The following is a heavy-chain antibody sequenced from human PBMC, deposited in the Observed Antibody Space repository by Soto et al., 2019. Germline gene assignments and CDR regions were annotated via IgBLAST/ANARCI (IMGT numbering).Heavy chain of an antibody. CDR2: INQSGST. CDR3: ARSRGVIRYYYYYGMYV. CDR1: GGSFSGYY. J-gene: IGHJ6*02. D-gene: IGHD3-10*01. V-gene: IGHV4-34*01. Sequence: PSETLSLTCAVYGGSFSGYYWSWIRQPPGKGLEWIGEINQSGSTNYNPSHKSRVTISVDTCKNQFSLKLSSVTAADTAVYYSARSRGVIRYYYYYGMYVWGQGTTVT.